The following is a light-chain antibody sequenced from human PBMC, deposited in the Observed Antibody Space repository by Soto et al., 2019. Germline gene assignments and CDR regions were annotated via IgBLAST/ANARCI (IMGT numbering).Light chain of an antibody. CDR3: QQLDSFPRT. CDR1: QGISGY. Sequence: DIQLTQSPSFLSASVGDRVTITCRASQGISGYLAWYQQKPGKAPKLLIYAASTLQGGVPSRFSGSGSGTEFTLTISSLQPEDFATYYCQQLDSFPRTFGQGTKVEIK. CDR2: AAS. V-gene: IGKV1-9*01. J-gene: IGKJ1*01.